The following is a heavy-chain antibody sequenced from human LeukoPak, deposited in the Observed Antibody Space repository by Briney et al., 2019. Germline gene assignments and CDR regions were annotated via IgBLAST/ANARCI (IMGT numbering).Heavy chain of an antibody. CDR2: IKQDGSEK. J-gene: IGHJ6*02. Sequence: GGSLRLSCAASGFTFSSYWMIWLRQAPGKGLEWVANIKQDGSEKYYVDSVKGRFTISRDNAKNSLYLQMNSLRAEDTAVYYCARDLYYDFWSCYYQYYFVMDVWGQGTTVTVSS. CDR1: GFTFSSYW. CDR3: ARDLYYDFWSCYYQYYFVMDV. V-gene: IGHV3-7*01. D-gene: IGHD3-3*01.